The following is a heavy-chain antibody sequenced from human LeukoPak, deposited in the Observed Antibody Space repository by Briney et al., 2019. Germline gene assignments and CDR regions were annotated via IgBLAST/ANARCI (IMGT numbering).Heavy chain of an antibody. V-gene: IGHV3-9*01. J-gene: IGHJ4*02. CDR2: ISWNSGSI. D-gene: IGHD6-13*01. CDR3: AKDMAIAATESHFDY. Sequence: PGGSLRLSCAASGFTFDDYAMPWVRQAPGKGLEWVSGISWNSGSIGYADSVKGRFTISRDNAKNSLYLQMNSLRAEDTALYYCAKDMAIAATESHFDYWGQGTLVTVSS. CDR1: GFTFDDYA.